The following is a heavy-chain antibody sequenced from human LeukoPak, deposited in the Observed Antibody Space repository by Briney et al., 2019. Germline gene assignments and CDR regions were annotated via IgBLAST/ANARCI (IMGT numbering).Heavy chain of an antibody. CDR2: ISAYNGNT. CDR3: ARDRFGELLKDY. CDR1: GYTFTSYG. V-gene: IGHV1-18*01. Sequence: ASVKASCKASGYTFTSYGISWVRQAPGQGLEWMGWISAYNGNTNYAQKLQGRVTMTTDTSTSTAYMELRSLRSDDTAVYYCARDRFGELLKDYWGQGTLVTVSS. J-gene: IGHJ4*02. D-gene: IGHD3-16*01.